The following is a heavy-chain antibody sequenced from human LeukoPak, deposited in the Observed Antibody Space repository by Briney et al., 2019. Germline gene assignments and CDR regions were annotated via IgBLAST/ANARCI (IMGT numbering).Heavy chain of an antibody. Sequence: AASVKVSCKASGYTFTSYGISWVRQAPGQGLEWMGWISAYNGNTNYAQKLQGRVTITADKSTSTAYMELSSLRSEDTAVYYCARGPPTPYCSGGSCSIQNSWFDPWGQGTLVTVSS. V-gene: IGHV1-18*04. D-gene: IGHD2-15*01. J-gene: IGHJ5*02. CDR3: ARGPPTPYCSGGSCSIQNSWFDP. CDR1: GYTFTSYG. CDR2: ISAYNGNT.